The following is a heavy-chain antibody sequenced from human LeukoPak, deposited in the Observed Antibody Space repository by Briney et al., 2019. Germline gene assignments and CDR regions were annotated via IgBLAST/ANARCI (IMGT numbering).Heavy chain of an antibody. J-gene: IGHJ4*02. CDR2: IWYDGSNK. CDR1: GFTFSSYG. Sequence: GGPLRLSCAASGFTFSSYGMHWVRQAPGKGLEWVAVIWYDGSNKYYADSVKGRFTISRDNSKNTLYLQMNSLRAEDTAVYYCARDRRIIAVAGTFDYGGRGPLVPVSS. V-gene: IGHV3-33*01. CDR3: ARDRRIIAVAGTFDY. D-gene: IGHD6-19*01.